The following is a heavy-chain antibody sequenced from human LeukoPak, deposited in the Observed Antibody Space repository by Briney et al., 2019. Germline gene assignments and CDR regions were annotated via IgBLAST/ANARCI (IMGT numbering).Heavy chain of an antibody. Sequence: SETLSLTCTVSGGSITSSYWSWIRQSPGKGLEWIGYIHYTGSTNYNPSLKSRVTISVDTSKNQFSLKLSSVTAADTAVYYCARGRAARYYYDSSVPRRAFDYWGQGTLVTVSS. CDR1: GGSITSSY. D-gene: IGHD3-22*01. V-gene: IGHV4-59*12. J-gene: IGHJ4*02. CDR2: IHYTGST. CDR3: ARGRAARYYYDSSVPRRAFDY.